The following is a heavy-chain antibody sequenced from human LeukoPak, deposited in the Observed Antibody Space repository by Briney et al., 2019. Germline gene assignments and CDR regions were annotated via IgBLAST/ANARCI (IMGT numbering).Heavy chain of an antibody. J-gene: IGHJ2*01. CDR3: ARGSPTPNSRYFDL. D-gene: IGHD4-11*01. CDR1: GFTLSNYG. V-gene: IGHV3-74*01. CDR2: INSDGSSA. Sequence: PGGSLRLSCVASGFTLSNYGMHWVRQGPGKGLVWVSRINSDGSSASYADSVKGRFTISRDNAKNTLYLQMNSLRAEDTAVYYCARGSPTPNSRYFDLWGRGTLVTVSS.